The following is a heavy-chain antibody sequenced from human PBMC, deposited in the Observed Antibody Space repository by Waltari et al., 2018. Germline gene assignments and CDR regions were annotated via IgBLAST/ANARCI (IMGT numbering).Heavy chain of an antibody. CDR3: ARETYSSGWHPNDY. CDR1: GYTFTGYY. J-gene: IGHJ4*02. Sequence: QVQLVQSGAEVKKPGASVKVSCKASGYTFTGYYMHWVRQAPGQGLEWMGWSNPNRGGTNYAQKVQGRVTMTRDTSISTAYMELSRLRSDDTAVYYCARETYSSGWHPNDYWGQGTLVTVSS. CDR2: SNPNRGGT. D-gene: IGHD6-19*01. V-gene: IGHV1-2*02.